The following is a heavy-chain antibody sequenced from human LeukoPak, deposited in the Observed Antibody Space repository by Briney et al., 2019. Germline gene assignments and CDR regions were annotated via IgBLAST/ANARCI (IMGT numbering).Heavy chain of an antibody. CDR3: AREYGSGPDY. V-gene: IGHV3-33*08. J-gene: IGHJ4*02. Sequence: PGGSLRLSCGASGFTLSNYAMSWVRQAPGKGLEWVAIIWYDGSKEYYVDSVKGRFTISRDNSKNSLYLQMNSLGAEDTAAYYCAREYGSGPDYWGQGTLVTVSS. CDR1: GFTLSNYA. D-gene: IGHD2-15*01. CDR2: IWYDGSKE.